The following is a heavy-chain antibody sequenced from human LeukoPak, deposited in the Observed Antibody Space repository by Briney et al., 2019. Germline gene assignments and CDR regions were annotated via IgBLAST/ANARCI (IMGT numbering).Heavy chain of an antibody. CDR3: ASQVDYYDSSGYFDY. CDR1: GGTFSSYA. J-gene: IGHJ4*02. D-gene: IGHD3-22*01. V-gene: IGHV1-69*04. Sequence: SVEVSCKASGGTFSSYAINWVRQAPGQGLEWMGRIIPILGIANYAQKFQGRVTITADKSTSTAYMELSSLRSEDTAVYYCASQVDYYDSSGYFDYWGQGTLVTVSS. CDR2: IIPILGIA.